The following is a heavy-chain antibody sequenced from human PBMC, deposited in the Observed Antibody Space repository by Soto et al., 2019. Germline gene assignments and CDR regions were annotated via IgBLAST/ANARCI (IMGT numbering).Heavy chain of an antibody. CDR2: IDPRDSYT. CDR3: ATIYCSSSTCDSWFDT. V-gene: IGHV5-10-1*01. Sequence: GESLKISCTGFGYTFTTFWISWVRQMPGRGLEWMGRIDPRDSYTNYSPSFQGHVTISVDKSISTAYLQWGSLKASDTAMYYCATIYCSSSTCDSWFDTWGEGTLVTVSS. J-gene: IGHJ5*02. D-gene: IGHD2-2*01. CDR1: GYTFTTFW.